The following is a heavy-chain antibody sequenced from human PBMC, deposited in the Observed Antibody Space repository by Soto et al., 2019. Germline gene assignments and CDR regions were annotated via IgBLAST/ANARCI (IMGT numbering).Heavy chain of an antibody. CDR2: ISGSGGST. D-gene: IGHD3-22*01. V-gene: IGHV3-23*01. CDR3: AKDPGVVVTQSFDY. Sequence: GGSLRLSCAASGFTFSSYAMSWVRQAPGKGLEWVSAISGSGGSTYYADSVKGRFTISRDNSKNTLYLQMNNLRAEDTAVYYCAKDPGVVVTQSFDYWGQGTLVTVYS. CDR1: GFTFSSYA. J-gene: IGHJ4*02.